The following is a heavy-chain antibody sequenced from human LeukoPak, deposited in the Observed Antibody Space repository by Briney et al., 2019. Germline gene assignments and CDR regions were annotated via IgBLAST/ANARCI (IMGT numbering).Heavy chain of an antibody. J-gene: IGHJ4*02. V-gene: IGHV1-2*02. D-gene: IGHD3-10*01. Sequence: ASVRVSCKASGNTFAGYYVHWVRQAPGQGLEWMGWINTHNGATNYAQHFQGRVTMTRDTSITTAYMELSRLRSDDTAVFYCVRDMFGSGSMFGHWGQGTLVTVSS. CDR1: GNTFAGYY. CDR3: VRDMFGSGSMFGH. CDR2: INTHNGAT.